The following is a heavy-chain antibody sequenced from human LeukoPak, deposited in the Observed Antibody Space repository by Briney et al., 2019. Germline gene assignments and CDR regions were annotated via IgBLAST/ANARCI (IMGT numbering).Heavy chain of an antibody. D-gene: IGHD4-23*01. CDR1: GFTFSSYG. J-gene: IGHJ6*02. V-gene: IGHV3-33*01. Sequence: GGSLRLSCAASGFTFSSYGMHWVRQAPGKGLEWVAVIWYDGSNKYYADSVKGRFTISRDNSKNTLYVQMNSLRAEDTAVYYCARGANGGNSGYYYYGMDVWGQGTTVTVSS. CDR3: ARGANGGNSGYYYYGMDV. CDR2: IWYDGSNK.